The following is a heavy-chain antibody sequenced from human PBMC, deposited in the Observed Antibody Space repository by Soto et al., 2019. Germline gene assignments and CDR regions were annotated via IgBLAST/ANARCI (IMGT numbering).Heavy chain of an antibody. J-gene: IGHJ6*02. Sequence: QVQLVESGGGVVQPGTSLRLSCSVSGFTFSRFGMHWVRQAPGKGLEWVALISHDGNIKYYSDSVRGRFTISRDNSNNTLYLEMKSLRVEDSAVYYCVKVQFGRGILSNTMDVWGQGTTVTVSS. CDR2: ISHDGNIK. V-gene: IGHV3-30*18. CDR1: GFTFSRFG. D-gene: IGHD3-16*01. CDR3: VKVQFGRGILSNTMDV.